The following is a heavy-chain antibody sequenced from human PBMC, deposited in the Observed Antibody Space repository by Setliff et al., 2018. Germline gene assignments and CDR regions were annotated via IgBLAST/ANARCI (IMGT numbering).Heavy chain of an antibody. V-gene: IGHV3-33*08. CDR1: GFTFSTYR. J-gene: IGHJ4*02. Sequence: GGSLRLSCAASGFTFSTYRMHWVRQAPGKGLEWVAVIWDDGGNKYHAGSVKGRFTISRDNSKNTLYLQMNSLRPEDAAVYYCARTCSGSGCYAGLESWGQGTPVTVSS. CDR2: IWDDGGNK. D-gene: IGHD2-15*01. CDR3: ARTCSGSGCYAGLES.